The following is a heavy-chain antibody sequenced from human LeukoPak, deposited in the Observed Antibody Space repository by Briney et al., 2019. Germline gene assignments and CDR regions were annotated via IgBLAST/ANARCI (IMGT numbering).Heavy chain of an antibody. CDR1: GFTFSSYA. Sequence: GGSLRLSCAASGFTFSSYAMSWVRQSPGKGLEWVSAISGSGGNTYSADSVKGRCTISRDNSLQTLFLHMNSLRAEDTAVYYYARGMSATSGYLELEYWGQGALVTVST. CDR3: ARGMSATSGYLELEY. V-gene: IGHV3-23*01. CDR2: ISGSGGNT. D-gene: IGHD3-22*01. J-gene: IGHJ4*02.